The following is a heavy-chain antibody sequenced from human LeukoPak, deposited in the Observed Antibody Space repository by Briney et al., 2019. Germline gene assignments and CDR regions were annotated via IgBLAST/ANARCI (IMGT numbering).Heavy chain of an antibody. CDR3: ARGPLSIFGVLDAFDI. CDR2: MNLNKGNT. CDR1: GYTFISYD. D-gene: IGHD3-3*01. Sequence: ASVKVSCKTSGYTFISYDVHWVRQASGQGLEWMGWMNLNKGNTGYGHKFQGRVTITRDTSISTVYMELNSLRSEDTAVYYCARGPLSIFGVLDAFDIWGQGTLVTVSS. V-gene: IGHV1-8*03. J-gene: IGHJ3*02.